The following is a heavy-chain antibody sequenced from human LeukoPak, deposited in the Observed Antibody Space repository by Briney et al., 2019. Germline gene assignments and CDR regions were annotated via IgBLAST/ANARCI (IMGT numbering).Heavy chain of an antibody. CDR3: ARSARLMKGVVEVTALDD. J-gene: IGHJ4*02. Sequence: GGSLRLSCEDSGFTFRSYEMNWVRQAPGKGLEWIAYLSSSGSAFSYTDSVKGRFTIARDNAKNSVYLEMNSLRADDTAVYYCARSARLMKGVVEVTALDDWGQGTLVTVSS. D-gene: IGHD3-3*01. CDR1: GFTFRSYE. V-gene: IGHV3-48*03. CDR2: LSSSGSAF.